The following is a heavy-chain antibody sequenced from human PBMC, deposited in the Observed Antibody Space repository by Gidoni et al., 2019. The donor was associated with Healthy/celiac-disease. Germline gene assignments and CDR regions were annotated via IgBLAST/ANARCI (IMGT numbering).Heavy chain of an antibody. D-gene: IGHD3-22*01. J-gene: IGHJ5*02. CDR1: GGSISSYY. V-gene: IGHV4-59*01. Sequence: QVQLQESGPGLVKPSETLSLTCTVSGGSISSYYWSWIRQPPGKGLEWIGYIYYSGSTNYNPSLKSRVTISVDTSKNQFSLKLSSVTAADTAVYYCARGEGYYYDSSGSMGWFDPWGQGTLVTVSS. CDR2: IYYSGST. CDR3: ARGEGYYYDSSGSMGWFDP.